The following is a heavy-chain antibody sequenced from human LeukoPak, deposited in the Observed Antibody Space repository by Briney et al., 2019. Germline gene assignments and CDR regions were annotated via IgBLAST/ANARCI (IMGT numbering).Heavy chain of an antibody. CDR3: AKDLLSTY. CDR2: ISGSGGST. D-gene: IGHD3-16*01. J-gene: IGHJ4*02. V-gene: IGHV3-23*01. Sequence: PRGSLRLSCAASGFTFSSYALSWDRQAPGKGLEWVSAISGSGGSTYYADSVKGRFTMSRDNSKNTLYLQMNSLRAEDTAVYYCAKDLLSTYWGQGTLVTVSS. CDR1: GFTFSSYA.